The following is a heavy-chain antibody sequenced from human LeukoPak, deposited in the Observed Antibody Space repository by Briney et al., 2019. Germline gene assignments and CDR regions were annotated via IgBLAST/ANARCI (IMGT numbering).Heavy chain of an antibody. CDR3: ARDSSSFKFDY. J-gene: IGHJ4*02. V-gene: IGHV1-2*04. CDR2: INPNSGGT. Sequence: ASVKVSCKASGGTFSSYAISWVRQAPGQGLEWMGWINPNSGGTNCAQKFQGWATMTRDTSISTAYMELSRLRSDDTAVYYCARDSSSFKFDYWGQGTLVTVSS. D-gene: IGHD6-6*01. CDR1: GGTFSSYA.